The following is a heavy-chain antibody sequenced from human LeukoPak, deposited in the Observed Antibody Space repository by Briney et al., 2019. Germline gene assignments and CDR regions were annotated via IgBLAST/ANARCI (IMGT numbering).Heavy chain of an antibody. V-gene: IGHV4-59*01. Sequence: SETLSLTCTVSGGSISSYYWSWIRQPPGKGLEWIGYTYYSGSTNYNPSLKSRVTISVDTSKNQFSLKLSSVTAADTAVYYCARGLGYGGNSGMGYYMDVWGKGTTVTVSS. CDR2: TYYSGST. D-gene: IGHD4-23*01. J-gene: IGHJ6*03. CDR1: GGSISSYY. CDR3: ARGLGYGGNSGMGYYMDV.